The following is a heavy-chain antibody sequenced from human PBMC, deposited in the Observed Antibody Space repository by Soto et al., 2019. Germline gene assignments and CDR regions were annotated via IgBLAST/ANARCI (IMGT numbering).Heavy chain of an antibody. CDR1: GFTFSSYA. CDR3: AKGSGSYPAYYYGMDV. CDR2: ISGSGGST. V-gene: IGHV3-23*01. D-gene: IGHD3-10*01. Sequence: GGSLRLSCAASGFTFSSYAMSWVRQASGKGLEWVSAISGSGGSTYYADSVKGRFTISRDNSKNTLYLQMNSLRAEDTAVYYCAKGSGSYPAYYYGMDVWGQGTTVTVSS. J-gene: IGHJ6*02.